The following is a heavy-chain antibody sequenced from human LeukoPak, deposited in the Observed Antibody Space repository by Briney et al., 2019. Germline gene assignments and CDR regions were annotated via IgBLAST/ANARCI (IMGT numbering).Heavy chain of an antibody. CDR2: ISGYGDSK. Sequence: GGSLRLSCAAPGFTFSSYAMSWVRQAPGKGLEWVSAISGYGDSKYYADSVKGRFTISRDNSKNTLSLQMNSLRAEDTAVYYCAKDGYAYYFHYWGQGTLVTVS. D-gene: IGHD3-16*01. V-gene: IGHV3-23*01. J-gene: IGHJ4*02. CDR3: AKDGYAYYFHY. CDR1: GFTFSSYA.